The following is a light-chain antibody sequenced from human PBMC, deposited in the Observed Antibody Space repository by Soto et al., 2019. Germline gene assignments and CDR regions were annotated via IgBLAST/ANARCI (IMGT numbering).Light chain of an antibody. V-gene: IGKV1-8*01. CDR2: AAY. Sequence: AIRMTQSPSSLSASTGDRVTITCRASQGINSYLAWYQQKPGKAPKLLIYAAYNLQSGVPSRFSGSGSGTDFTLTISCLQSEDFATYYCQQYYSYPRTFGQGTKVEIK. J-gene: IGKJ1*01. CDR1: QGINSY. CDR3: QQYYSYPRT.